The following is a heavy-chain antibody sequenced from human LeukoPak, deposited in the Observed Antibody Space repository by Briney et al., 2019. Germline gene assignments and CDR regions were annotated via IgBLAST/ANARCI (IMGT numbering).Heavy chain of an antibody. CDR1: GFTFSSYA. D-gene: IGHD3-22*01. Sequence: PGGSLRLPCAASGFTFSSYAMSWVRQAPGKGLEWVSAISGSGGSTYYADSVKGRFTISRDNSKNTLYLQMNSLRAEDTAVYYCAKEDPYYYDSSGYFRPLDYWGQGTLVTVSS. J-gene: IGHJ4*02. CDR3: AKEDPYYYDSSGYFRPLDY. V-gene: IGHV3-23*01. CDR2: ISGSGGST.